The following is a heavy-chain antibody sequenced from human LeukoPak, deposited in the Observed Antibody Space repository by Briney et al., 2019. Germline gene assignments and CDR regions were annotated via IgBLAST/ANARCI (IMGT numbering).Heavy chain of an antibody. V-gene: IGHV4-59*04. CDR1: GGSISRYY. Sequence: PSETLSLTCTVSGGSISRYYWSWIRQPPGKGLEWIGSIYYTGSTYFNPSLKNRVTISVDTSKNHFSLELSSMTAADTAVYYCAEQEAVTATYFYGMDVWGQGTTVTVSS. D-gene: IGHD2-21*02. J-gene: IGHJ6*02. CDR2: IYYTGST. CDR3: AEQEAVTATYFYGMDV.